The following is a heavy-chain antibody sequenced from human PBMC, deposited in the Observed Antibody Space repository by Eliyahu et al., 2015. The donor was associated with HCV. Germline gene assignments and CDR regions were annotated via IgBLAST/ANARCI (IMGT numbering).Heavy chain of an antibody. J-gene: IGHJ4*02. D-gene: IGHD3-10*01. CDR3: ARSIRGVTPLDY. CDR1: GFSLFTTGVG. V-gene: IGHV2-5*01. Sequence: QITLKESGPTLVKPTQTLTLTCTFSGFSLFTTGVGVGWIRQPPGKALEWLALIYWNDDKRYSPSLKDRITITTDSSKSQVILTVTNMDPVDTATYYCARSIRGVTPLDYWGPGTLVTVSS. CDR2: IYWNDDK.